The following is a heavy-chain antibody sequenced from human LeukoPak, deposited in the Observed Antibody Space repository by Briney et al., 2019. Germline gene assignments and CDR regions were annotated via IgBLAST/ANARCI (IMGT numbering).Heavy chain of an antibody. CDR3: AYGDLFYFFDN. CDR2: INHSGST. J-gene: IGHJ4*02. D-gene: IGHD4-17*01. V-gene: IGHV4-34*01. CDR1: GGSFSGYY. Sequence: SETLSLTCAVYGGSFSGYYWSWIRQPPGKGLEWIGEINHSGSTNYNPSLKSRVTISVDTSKNQFSLKLSSVTAADTAVYYCAYGDLFYFFDNWGQGTPVTVSS.